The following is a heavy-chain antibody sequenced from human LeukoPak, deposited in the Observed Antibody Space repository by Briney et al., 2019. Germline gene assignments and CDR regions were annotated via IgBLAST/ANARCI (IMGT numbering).Heavy chain of an antibody. J-gene: IGHJ4*02. D-gene: IGHD3-3*01. V-gene: IGHV3-23*01. CDR2: ISGSGAST. Sequence: PGGSLRLSCAASGFTFSSFAMSWVSQAPGKGLEWVSAISGSGASTYYADSVKGRFTISRDNSKNTLYLQMNSLRAEDTAVYYCARLCDFWSRIASYWGQGTLVTVSS. CDR1: GFTFSSFA. CDR3: ARLCDFWSRIASY.